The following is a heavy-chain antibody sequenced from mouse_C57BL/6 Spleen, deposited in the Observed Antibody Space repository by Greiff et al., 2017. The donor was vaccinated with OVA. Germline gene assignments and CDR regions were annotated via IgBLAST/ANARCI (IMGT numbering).Heavy chain of an antibody. CDR2: INPNYGTT. CDR1: GYSFTDYN. J-gene: IGHJ1*03. V-gene: IGHV1-39*01. CDR3: ARSGYGSPYWYFDV. Sequence: EVQLQQSGPELVKPGASVKISCKASGYSFTDYNMNWVKQSNGKSLEWIGVINPNYGTTNYNQKFKGKATLTVDQSSSTAYMQLNSLTSEDSAVYYCARSGYGSPYWYFDVWGTGTTVTVSS. D-gene: IGHD1-1*01.